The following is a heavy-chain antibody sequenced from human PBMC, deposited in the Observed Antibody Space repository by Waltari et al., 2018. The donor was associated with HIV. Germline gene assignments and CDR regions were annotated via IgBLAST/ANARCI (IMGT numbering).Heavy chain of an antibody. CDR2: ISSSSSYI. Sequence: EVQLVESGGGLVKPGGSLRLSCAASGFTFSSYSMNWVRQAPGKGLEWVSSISSSSSYIYYADSVKGRFTISRDNAKNSLYLQMNSLRAEDTAVYYCARDGQPTYDVLTGSHDYWGQGTLVTVSS. CDR3: ARDGQPTYDVLTGSHDY. D-gene: IGHD3-9*01. CDR1: GFTFSSYS. V-gene: IGHV3-21*01. J-gene: IGHJ4*02.